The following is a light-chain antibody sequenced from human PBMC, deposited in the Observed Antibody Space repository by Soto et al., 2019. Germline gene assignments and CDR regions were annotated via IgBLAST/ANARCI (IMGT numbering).Light chain of an antibody. CDR1: QGISINY. J-gene: IGKJ3*01. CDR2: GAS. Sequence: EIVLTQSPGTLSLSPGERATLSCRASQGISINYLAWYQQKPGQAPRLLFYGASNWAIGIPDRFSGSGSGTDFTLTISRLDPEDFAVYYCQQYGRSSLTFGPGTKVDIK. V-gene: IGKV3-20*01. CDR3: QQYGRSSLT.